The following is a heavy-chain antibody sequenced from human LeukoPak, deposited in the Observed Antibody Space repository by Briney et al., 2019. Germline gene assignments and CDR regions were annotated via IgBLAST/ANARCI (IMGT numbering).Heavy chain of an antibody. Sequence: PGGSLRLSCAASGFTFSSYSMTWVRQAPGKGLEWASSIRSSSNYIYYADSVKGRFTISRDNAKNSLYLQMNSLRAEDTAVYFCARGQGQLWSFDYWGQGTLVTVSS. CDR1: GFTFSSYS. D-gene: IGHD5-18*01. V-gene: IGHV3-21*01. CDR2: IRSSSNYI. J-gene: IGHJ4*02. CDR3: ARGQGQLWSFDY.